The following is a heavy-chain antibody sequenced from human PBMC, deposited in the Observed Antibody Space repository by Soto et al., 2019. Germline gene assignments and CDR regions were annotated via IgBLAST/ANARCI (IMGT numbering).Heavy chain of an antibody. D-gene: IGHD6-19*01. CDR3: ARERLARSYYYGMDV. Sequence: PGGSLRLSCAASGFTFSSYGMHWVRQAPGKGLEWVAVISYDGSNKYYADSVKGRFTISRDNSKNTLYLQMNSLRAEDTAVYYCARERLARSYYYGMDVWGQGTTVTVS. V-gene: IGHV3-30*03. J-gene: IGHJ6*02. CDR1: GFTFSSYG. CDR2: ISYDGSNK.